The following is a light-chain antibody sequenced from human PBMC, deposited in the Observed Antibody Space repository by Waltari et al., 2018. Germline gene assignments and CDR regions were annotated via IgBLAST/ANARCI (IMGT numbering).Light chain of an antibody. V-gene: IGKV3-11*01. CDR1: QGVGRH. Sequence: EIVLKQSPANLSLSPGERATLSCRASQGVGRHLAWYQQKPGQTPRLLIYDASSRATGIPARFSGSGSGTDFTLTINSLEPEDFAVYYCQHRSNWPPFTFGPGTKVDIK. CDR2: DAS. J-gene: IGKJ3*01. CDR3: QHRSNWPPFT.